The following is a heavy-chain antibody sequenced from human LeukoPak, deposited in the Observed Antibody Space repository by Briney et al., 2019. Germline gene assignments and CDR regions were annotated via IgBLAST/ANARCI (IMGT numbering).Heavy chain of an antibody. D-gene: IGHD1-26*01. Sequence: PSETLSLTCTVAGFSISKGFYWGWVWQPPGKGLEFIATIYYDGTSHYNPSLESRATISVDTSRNQFSLKLTSVTAADTAVYYCARDVSWDESFQRWGQGTLVTVSS. J-gene: IGHJ1*01. CDR3: ARDVSWDESFQR. V-gene: IGHV4-38-2*02. CDR2: IYYDGTS. CDR1: GFSISKGFY.